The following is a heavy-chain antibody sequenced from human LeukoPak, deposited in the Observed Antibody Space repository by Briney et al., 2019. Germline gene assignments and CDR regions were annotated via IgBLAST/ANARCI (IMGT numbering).Heavy chain of an antibody. V-gene: IGHV1-69*01. Sequence: ASVKVSCKASGGTFSSYAISWVRQAPGQGLEWMGGIIPIFGTANYAQKFQGRVTITADESTSTAHMELSSLRSEDTAVYYCAREASYYYGSGSYYMFDYWGQGTLVTVSS. D-gene: IGHD3-10*01. CDR3: AREASYYYGSGSYYMFDY. CDR2: IIPIFGTA. CDR1: GGTFSSYA. J-gene: IGHJ4*02.